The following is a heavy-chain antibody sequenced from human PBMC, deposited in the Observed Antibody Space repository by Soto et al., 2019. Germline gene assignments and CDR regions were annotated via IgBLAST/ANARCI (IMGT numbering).Heavy chain of an antibody. J-gene: IGHJ6*02. CDR3: ARAVGGTDFWSGYSQYYYYGMDV. CDR2: IYYSGST. V-gene: IGHV4-31*03. Sequence: PSETLSLTCTVSGGSISSGGYYWSWIRQHPGKGLEWIGYIYYSGSTYYNPSLKSRVTISVDTSKKQLSLKLSSVTAADTAVYYCARAVGGTDFWSGYSQYYYYGMDVWGQGTTVTVSS. D-gene: IGHD3-3*01. CDR1: GGSISSGGYY.